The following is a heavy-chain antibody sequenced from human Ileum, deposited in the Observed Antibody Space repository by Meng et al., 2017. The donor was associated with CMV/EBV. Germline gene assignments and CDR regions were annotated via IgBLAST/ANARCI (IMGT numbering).Heavy chain of an antibody. J-gene: IGHJ4*02. CDR1: PFSNFA. V-gene: IGHV3-23*01. CDR2: INTNSGST. D-gene: IGHD2-15*01. Sequence: PFSNFAMSWVRQTPGKGLEWVSAINTNSGSTYYADSVRGRFTISRDNSEKTLYLQMNSLRPEDTAVYYCATLGAAYCSGGSCARFDYWGQGTLVTVSS. CDR3: ATLGAAYCSGGSCARFDY.